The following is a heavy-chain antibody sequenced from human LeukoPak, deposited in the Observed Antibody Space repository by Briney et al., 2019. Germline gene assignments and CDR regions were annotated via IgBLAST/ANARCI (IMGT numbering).Heavy chain of an antibody. CDR1: GYSISSGYY. D-gene: IGHD4-17*01. CDR2: IYYSGST. J-gene: IGHJ4*02. V-gene: IGHV4-61*01. CDR3: ARERDYGDSFFDY. Sequence: PSETLSLTCAVSGYSISSGYYWGWIRQPPGKGLEWIGYIYYSGSTNYNPSLKSRVTISLDTSKNQFSLKLSSVTAADTALYYCARERDYGDSFFDYWGQGTLVTVSS.